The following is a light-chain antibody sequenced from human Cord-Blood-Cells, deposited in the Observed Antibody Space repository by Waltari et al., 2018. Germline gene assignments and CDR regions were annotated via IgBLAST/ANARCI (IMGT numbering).Light chain of an antibody. CDR2: DFS. CDR3: CSYAGSYTVV. V-gene: IGLV2-11*01. J-gene: IGLJ2*01. CDR1: SSCGGGYNY. Sequence: QSALTQPSPASGSPGQSVTISCTGTSSCGGGYNYVSWYQQPPGQAPTLTIYDFSKRPSGVPDRFSGSKAGNTASLTISGLQAEDEADYYCCSYAGSYTVVFGGGTKLTVL.